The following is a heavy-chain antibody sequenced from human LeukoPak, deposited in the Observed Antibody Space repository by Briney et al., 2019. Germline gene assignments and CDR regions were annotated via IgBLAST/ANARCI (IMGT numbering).Heavy chain of an antibody. CDR3: TTDLYGAVTTGLDAFDI. Sequence: PGGSLRLSCAASGFTFSSYSMNWVRQAPGKGLEWVSSISSSSSYIYYADSVKGRFTISRDNAKNSLYLQMNSLKTEDTAVYYCTTDLYGAVTTGLDAFDIWGQGTMVTVSS. J-gene: IGHJ3*02. CDR2: ISSSSSYI. V-gene: IGHV3-21*03. D-gene: IGHD4-17*01. CDR1: GFTFSSYS.